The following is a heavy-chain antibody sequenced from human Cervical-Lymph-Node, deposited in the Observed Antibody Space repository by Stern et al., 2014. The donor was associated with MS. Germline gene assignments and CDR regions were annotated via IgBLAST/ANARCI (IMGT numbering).Heavy chain of an antibody. CDR1: GFSLGTRGVG. CDR3: AHRTSLPVRLASSWFDP. Sequence: QITLKESGPTLVKATQTLTLTCTFSGFSLGTRGVGVGWIRQTPGKAPEWLAIIYWDEYKRYSPSFKNRVTITKDTTKNQVVLAMTNVDAEDTARYFCAHRTSLPVRLASSWFDPWGQGILVTVSS. CDR2: IYWDEYK. J-gene: IGHJ5*02. V-gene: IGHV2-5*02. D-gene: IGHD2-21*01.